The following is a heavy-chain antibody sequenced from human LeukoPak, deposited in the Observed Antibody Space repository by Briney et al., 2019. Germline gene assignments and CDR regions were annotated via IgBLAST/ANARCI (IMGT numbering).Heavy chain of an antibody. Sequence: GASVKVSCKASGYTFTSYAMNWVRQAPGQGLEWMGWISAYNGNTNYAQKLQGRVTMTTDTSTSTAYMELRSLRSDDTAVYYCARRTGGFYYMDVWGKGTTVTISS. D-gene: IGHD3-10*01. CDR1: GYTFTSYA. CDR3: ARRTGGFYYMDV. CDR2: ISAYNGNT. J-gene: IGHJ6*03. V-gene: IGHV1-18*01.